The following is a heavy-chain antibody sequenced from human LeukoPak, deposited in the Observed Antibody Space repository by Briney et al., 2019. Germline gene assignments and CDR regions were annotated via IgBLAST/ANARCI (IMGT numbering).Heavy chain of an antibody. Sequence: GGSLRLSCAASGFTFSSYAMSWVRQAPGKGLEWVSVITGSGGSTNYADSVKGRFNISRDNSKNTLYLQMNSLRAEDTAVYYCAKGGYSPPNSYFDYWGQGTLVSVSS. J-gene: IGHJ4*02. V-gene: IGHV3-23*01. CDR2: ITGSGGST. D-gene: IGHD5-18*01. CDR3: AKGGYSPPNSYFDY. CDR1: GFTFSSYA.